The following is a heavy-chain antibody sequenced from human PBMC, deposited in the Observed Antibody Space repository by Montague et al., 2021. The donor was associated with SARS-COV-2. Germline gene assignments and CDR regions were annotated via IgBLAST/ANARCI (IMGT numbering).Heavy chain of an antibody. CDR2: IYHSGST. CDR3: ARAAPWSFRDILTGYYYYYGMDV. Sequence: TLSLTCTVSGGSISSGGYYWSWIRQHPGKGLEWIGYIYHSGSTYYNPSLKSRVTISVDTSKNQFSLKLSSVTAADTAVYYCARAAPWSFRDILTGYYYYYGMDVWGQGTTVTVSS. V-gene: IGHV4-31*03. D-gene: IGHD3-9*01. CDR1: GGSISSGGYY. J-gene: IGHJ6*02.